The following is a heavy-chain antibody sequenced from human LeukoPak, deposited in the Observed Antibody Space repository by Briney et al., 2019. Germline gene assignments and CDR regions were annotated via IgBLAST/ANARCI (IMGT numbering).Heavy chain of an antibody. D-gene: IGHD3-3*01. CDR1: GGSISSYY. CDR3: RLLEWLNDAFDI. CDR2: IYYSGST. Sequence: KPSETLSLTCTVSGGSISSYYWSWLRQPPGKGLEWIGYIYYSGSTNYNPSLKSRVTISVDTSKNQFSLKLSSVTAADTAVYYCRLLEWLNDAFDIWGQGTMVTVSS. J-gene: IGHJ3*02. V-gene: IGHV4-59*12.